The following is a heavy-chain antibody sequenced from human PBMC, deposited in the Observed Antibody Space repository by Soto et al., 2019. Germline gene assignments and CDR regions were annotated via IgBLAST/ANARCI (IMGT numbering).Heavy chain of an antibody. D-gene: IGHD3-10*01. CDR3: ARNYGSGSYYIDNWFDP. V-gene: IGHV4-4*07. CDR2: IYTSGST. J-gene: IGHJ5*02. CDR1: GVSISSYY. Sequence: ETLSLTCPVSGVSISSYYWSKIRQPSGKGLEWIGRIYTSGSTNYNPSLKSRVTMSVDTSKNQFSLKLRSVHAADTAVYYCARNYGSGSYYIDNWFDPWVQGTLVTV.